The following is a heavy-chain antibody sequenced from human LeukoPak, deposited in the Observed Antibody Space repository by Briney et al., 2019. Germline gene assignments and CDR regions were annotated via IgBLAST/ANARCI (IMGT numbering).Heavy chain of an antibody. J-gene: IGHJ4*02. D-gene: IGHD1-1*01. Sequence: ASVKVSCKASGYTFTSYYMHWVRQAPGQGLEWMGLINPSGGSTNYAQKFQGRVTMTRDTSTGTVYMELSSLRFEDSAMYYCARSWKRSGRVVGYFDFWGQGIPVTVSS. CDR3: ARSWKRSGRVVGYFDF. V-gene: IGHV1-46*01. CDR1: GYTFTSYY. CDR2: INPSGGST.